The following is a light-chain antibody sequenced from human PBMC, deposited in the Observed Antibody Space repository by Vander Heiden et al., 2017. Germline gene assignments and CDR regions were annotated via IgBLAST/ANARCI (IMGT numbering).Light chain of an antibody. Sequence: SSVLTQPPSVSVAPGQTARITCGGNNIGSKSVHWYQQKPGQAPVLFVYDDRDRPSGIPERFSGSNSGNTATVTISRVEAGDEADYYCQVWDSSSDRYAVFGGGTKLTVL. V-gene: IGLV3-21*02. CDR1: NIGSKS. J-gene: IGLJ7*01. CDR3: QVWDSSSDRYAV. CDR2: DDR.